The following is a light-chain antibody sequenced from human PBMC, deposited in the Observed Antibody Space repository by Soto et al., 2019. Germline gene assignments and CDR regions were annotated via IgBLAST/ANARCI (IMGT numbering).Light chain of an antibody. CDR2: DVT. CDR3: SAYAGANSGL. V-gene: IGLV2-8*01. CDR1: SSDVGAYNY. J-gene: IGLJ3*02. Sequence: QSALTQPPSASGSPGQSVTFSCTGTSSDVGAYNYVSWYQHHPGKAPKLIIYDVTERPSGVPDRFSGSKSGNTASLTVSGLQSDDEADYFCSAYAGANSGLFGGGTKLTVL.